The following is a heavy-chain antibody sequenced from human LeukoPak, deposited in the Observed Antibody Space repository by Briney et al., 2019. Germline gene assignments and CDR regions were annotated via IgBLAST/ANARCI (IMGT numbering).Heavy chain of an antibody. V-gene: IGHV3-66*01. CDR1: GFTVSSNY. Sequence: PRGSLRLSCAASGFTVSSNYMSWVRQAPGKGLEWVSVIYSGGSTYYADSVKGRFTISRDNSKNTLYLQMNSLRAEDTAVYYCARDPTPNVEFDIWGQGTMVTVSS. J-gene: IGHJ3*02. CDR3: ARDPTPNVEFDI. CDR2: IYSGGST.